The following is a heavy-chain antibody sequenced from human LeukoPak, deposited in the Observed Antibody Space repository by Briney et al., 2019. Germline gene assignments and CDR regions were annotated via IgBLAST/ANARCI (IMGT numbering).Heavy chain of an antibody. Sequence: PGGSLRLSCAASGFTFSSYWMHWVRQAPGKGLVWVSHINSDGGSTSYADSVKGRFTISRDNAKNTLYLQMNSLRAEDTAVYYCARDGVAAAANDAFDMCGQGKMVTVSS. CDR2: INSDGGST. D-gene: IGHD6-13*01. CDR3: ARDGVAAAANDAFDM. CDR1: GFTFSSYW. J-gene: IGHJ3*02. V-gene: IGHV3-74*01.